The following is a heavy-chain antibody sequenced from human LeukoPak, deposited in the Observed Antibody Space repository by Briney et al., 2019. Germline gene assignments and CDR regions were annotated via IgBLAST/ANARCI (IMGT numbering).Heavy chain of an antibody. J-gene: IGHJ5*02. Sequence: SVKVSCKASGGTFSSYAISWVRQAPGQGLEWMGGIIPIFGTANYAQKFQGRVTITTDESTSTAYMELSSLRSEDTAVYYCARVLSHYSSYNWFDPWGQGTLVTVSS. CDR1: GGTFSSYA. CDR3: ARVLSHYSSYNWFDP. V-gene: IGHV1-69*05. CDR2: IIPIFGTA. D-gene: IGHD2-21*01.